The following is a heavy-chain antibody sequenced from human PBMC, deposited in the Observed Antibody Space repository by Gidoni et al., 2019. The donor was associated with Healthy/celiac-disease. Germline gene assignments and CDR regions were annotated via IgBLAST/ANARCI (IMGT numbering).Heavy chain of an antibody. CDR1: GGSFSGYY. J-gene: IGHJ4*02. CDR3: ARGRGMIVVLYYFDY. CDR2: SNHSGST. Sequence: QVQLQQWGAGLLKPSETLSLTCAVYGGSFSGYYWSWIRQPPGKGLEWIGESNHSGSTNYNPSLKSRVTISVDTSKNQFSLKLSSVTAADTAVYYCARGRGMIVVLYYFDYWGQGTLVTVSS. D-gene: IGHD3-22*01. V-gene: IGHV4-34*01.